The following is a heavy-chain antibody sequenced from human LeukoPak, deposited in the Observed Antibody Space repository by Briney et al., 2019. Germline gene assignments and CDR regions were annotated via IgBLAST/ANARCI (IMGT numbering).Heavy chain of an antibody. CDR2: IYYSGST. CDR1: GDSVSSGMYY. Sequence: PSETLSLTCTVSGDSVSSGMYYWSWIRQPPGKGLEWIGHIYYSGSTKYNPSPKSRVTISVDTSKNQFSLKLSSVTAADTAVYYCARTPSRPNYYYYMDVWGKGTTVTVSS. CDR3: ARTPSRPNYYYYMDV. V-gene: IGHV4-61*01. J-gene: IGHJ6*03.